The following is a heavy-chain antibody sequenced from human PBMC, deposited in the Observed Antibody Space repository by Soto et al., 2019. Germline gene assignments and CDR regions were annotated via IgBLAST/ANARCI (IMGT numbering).Heavy chain of an antibody. CDR2: ISTYNGNT. CDR1: GYTFTSSG. V-gene: IGHV1-18*01. D-gene: IGHD6-19*01. J-gene: IGHJ4*02. Sequence: ASVKVSCKASGYTFTSSGISWVRQAPGQGPEWMGWISTYNGNTNYAQNLQGRVTMTTDTSTSTAYMELRGLRSDDTAVYYCARTVAGHFDYWGQGSLVTVFS. CDR3: ARTVAGHFDY.